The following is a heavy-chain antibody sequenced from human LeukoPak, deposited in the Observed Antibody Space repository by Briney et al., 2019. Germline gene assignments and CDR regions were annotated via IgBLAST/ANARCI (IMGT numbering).Heavy chain of an antibody. V-gene: IGHV3-9*01. CDR3: ARGQKKRYYDFWSGYSPPGHY. Sequence: PGRSLRLSCAASGFTFDDYAMHWVRQAPGKGLEWVSGISWNSGSIGYADSVKGRFTISRDNAKNSLYLQMNSLRAEDTAVYYCARGQKKRYYDFWSGYSPPGHYWGQGTLVTVSS. CDR2: ISWNSGSI. J-gene: IGHJ4*02. D-gene: IGHD3-3*01. CDR1: GFTFDDYA.